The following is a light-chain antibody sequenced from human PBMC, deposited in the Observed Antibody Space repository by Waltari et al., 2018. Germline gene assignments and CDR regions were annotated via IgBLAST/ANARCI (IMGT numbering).Light chain of an antibody. CDR3: QQYYSSIT. Sequence: DIVLTQSPDSLSVSLGARATINCKSSQSLFYSSNNKNYLGWFQQKPGHPPKRRLYWASTRASGVPDRFSGSGSGTDFTLTISSLQADDVAVYYCQQYYSSITFGQGTRLEIK. CDR2: WAS. J-gene: IGKJ5*01. V-gene: IGKV4-1*01. CDR1: QSLFYSSNNKNY.